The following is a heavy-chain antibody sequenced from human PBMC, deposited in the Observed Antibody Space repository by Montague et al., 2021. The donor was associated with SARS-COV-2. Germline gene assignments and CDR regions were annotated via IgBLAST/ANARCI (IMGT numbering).Heavy chain of an antibody. CDR3: ASLGSPAYCGGDCYLRDYGMDV. V-gene: IGHV4-39*01. Sequence: SETLSLTCTVSGGSITSSAYYWSWIRQSPGKGLEWIGTIYYSGNTYSNPSLKSRVTISMDTSKSQVSLKINSVTATDTAVYFRASLGSPAYCGGDCYLRDYGMDVWGQGTRVTVSS. CDR2: IYYSGNT. D-gene: IGHD2-21*02. J-gene: IGHJ6*02. CDR1: GGSITSSAYY.